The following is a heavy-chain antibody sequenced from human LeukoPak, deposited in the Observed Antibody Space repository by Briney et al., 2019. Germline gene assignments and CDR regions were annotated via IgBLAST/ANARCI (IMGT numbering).Heavy chain of an antibody. D-gene: IGHD1-26*01. V-gene: IGHV4-59*01. Sequence: SETLSLTCTVSGGSISTYYWSWIRQPPGKGLEWIGYIYYSGTTNYNPSLKSRVTISVDTSKNQFSLRLTSVTAADTAVYYCARDSRRELLHAFDIWGQGTMVTVSS. CDR1: GGSISTYY. CDR2: IYYSGTT. CDR3: ARDSRRELLHAFDI. J-gene: IGHJ3*02.